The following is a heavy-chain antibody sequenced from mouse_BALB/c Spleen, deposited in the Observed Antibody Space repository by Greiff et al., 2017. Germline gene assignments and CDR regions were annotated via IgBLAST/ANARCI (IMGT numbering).Heavy chain of an antibody. Sequence: VQGVESGPGLVAPSQSLSITCTVSGFSLSRYSVHWVRQPPGKGLEWLGMIWGGGSTDYNSALKSRLSISKDNSKSQVFLKMNSLQTDDTAMYYCARIEQVRRLYYAMDYWGQGTSVTVSS. D-gene: IGHD2-14*01. CDR1: GFSLSRYS. V-gene: IGHV2-6-4*01. CDR3: ARIEQVRRLYYAMDY. CDR2: IWGGGST. J-gene: IGHJ4*01.